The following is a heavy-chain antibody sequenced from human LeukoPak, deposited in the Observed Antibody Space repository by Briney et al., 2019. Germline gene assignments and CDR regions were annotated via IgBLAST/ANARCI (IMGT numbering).Heavy chain of an antibody. D-gene: IGHD3-3*01. CDR1: GYTFTGYY. V-gene: IGHV1-2*02. J-gene: IGHJ4*02. CDR3: ARDPRTTIFGVVSPFDY. Sequence: ASVKVSCQASGYTFTGYYMHWVRQAPGQGLEWMGWINPNSGRTNYAQTFQGRVTLTRDTSISTAYIELSRLRSDDTAVYYCARDPRTTIFGVVSPFDYWGQGTLVTVSS. CDR2: INPNSGRT.